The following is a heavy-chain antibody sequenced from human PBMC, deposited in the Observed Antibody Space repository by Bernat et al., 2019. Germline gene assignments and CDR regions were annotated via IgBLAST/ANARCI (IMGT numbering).Heavy chain of an antibody. J-gene: IGHJ4*02. CDR2: IWYDGSNK. CDR1: GFTFSSYG. Sequence: QVQLVESGGGVVQPGRSLRLSCAASGFTFSSYGMHWVRQAPGKGLEWVAVIWYDGSNKYYADSVKGRFTISRDNSKNTLYLQMNSLRAEDTAVYYCARDRRRHSSGYSGWGQGTLVTVSA. V-gene: IGHV3-33*01. D-gene: IGHD3-22*01. CDR3: ARDRRRHSSGYSG.